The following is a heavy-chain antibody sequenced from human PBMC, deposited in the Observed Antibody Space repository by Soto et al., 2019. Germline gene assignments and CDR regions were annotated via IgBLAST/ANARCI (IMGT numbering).Heavy chain of an antibody. D-gene: IGHD6-13*01. CDR2: ISGSGSTI. V-gene: IGHV3-11*01. CDR3: ARVGYIAAAGTPDY. Sequence: QVQLVESGGGLVKPGGSLRLSCAASGFTFSDYYMSWFRQAPGKGLEWVSYISGSGSTIHDADSVKGRFTISRDNAKNSLYLQRNSLRAEDTAVYYCARVGYIAAAGTPDYWGQGTLVTVSS. J-gene: IGHJ4*02. CDR1: GFTFSDYY.